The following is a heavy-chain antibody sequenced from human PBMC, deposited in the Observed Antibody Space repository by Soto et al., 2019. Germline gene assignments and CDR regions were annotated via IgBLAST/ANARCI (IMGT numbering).Heavy chain of an antibody. J-gene: IGHJ5*02. CDR2: ISMTVGAT. CDR1: GFSFSNFA. D-gene: IGHD2-2*01. V-gene: IGHV3-23*01. CDR3: VKFALPGSFRGTNCYPHP. Sequence: EVPLLESGGGLVQTGGSLRLSCAASGFSFSNFAFSWVRQAPGKGLEWVSAISMTVGATYYADSVTGRFTISRDDSKETLFLQLDSLRAEHTATYYCVKFALPGSFRGTNCYPHPWGQGTLVTVSS.